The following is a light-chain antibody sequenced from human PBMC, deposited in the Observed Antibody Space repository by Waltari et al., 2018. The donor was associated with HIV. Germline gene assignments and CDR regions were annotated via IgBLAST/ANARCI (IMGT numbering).Light chain of an antibody. CDR2: EVN. CDR1: NSDVGSYNL. Sequence: QSALTQPASVSGSPGQSITISCTGTNSDVGSYNLVSWYQQHPGKAPQLIIYEVNKRPSGFSNRFSGSKSDNTASLTISGLQAEDEGDYYCCSYAGPRTLVFGGGTKVTVL. CDR3: CSYAGPRTLV. J-gene: IGLJ2*01. V-gene: IGLV2-23*02.